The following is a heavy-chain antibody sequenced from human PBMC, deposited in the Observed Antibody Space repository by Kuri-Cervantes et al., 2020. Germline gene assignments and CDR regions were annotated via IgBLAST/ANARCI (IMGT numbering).Heavy chain of an antibody. CDR2: ISSSGSIK. CDR3: ARINVEGFDH. D-gene: IGHD3-16*01. J-gene: IGHJ4*02. V-gene: IGHV3-48*03. CDR1: GFTFSSYA. Sequence: GGSLRLSCAASGFTFSSYAMSWVRQAPGKGLEWVSYISSSGSIKKYADSVRGRFTISRDNAKNSLHLQMNSLRAEDTAIYYCARINVEGFDHWDQGTLVTVSS.